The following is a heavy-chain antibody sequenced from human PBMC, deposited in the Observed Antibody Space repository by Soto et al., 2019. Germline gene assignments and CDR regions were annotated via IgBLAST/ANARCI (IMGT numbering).Heavy chain of an antibody. Sequence: SETLSLTCNMSGDSYSISTYSWSWIRQPPGKALQWIGFIYQSGVTSCNPSLASRVSISLDRSNNQCSLKLKSVTAADTAVYFCAGMPYTSGLRFDPWGPGTLVTVSS. D-gene: IGHD6-19*01. CDR3: AGMPYTSGLRFDP. V-gene: IGHV4-30-2*01. CDR1: GDSYSISTYS. CDR2: IYQSGVT. J-gene: IGHJ5*02.